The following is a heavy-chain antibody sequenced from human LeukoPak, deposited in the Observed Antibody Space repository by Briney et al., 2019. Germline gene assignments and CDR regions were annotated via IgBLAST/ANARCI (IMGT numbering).Heavy chain of an antibody. CDR3: AISTGTSPDY. CDR2: IYTSGST. V-gene: IGHV4-4*07. Sequence: SETLTLTCTVSGGSISSYYWRWIRQPAGKGLEWIGRIYTSGSTNYNPSLKSRVNMPVDTSKNQFSLKLTSVTAADTAVYYCAISTGTSPDYWGQGTLVTVSS. J-gene: IGHJ4*02. D-gene: IGHD1-7*01. CDR1: GGSISSYY.